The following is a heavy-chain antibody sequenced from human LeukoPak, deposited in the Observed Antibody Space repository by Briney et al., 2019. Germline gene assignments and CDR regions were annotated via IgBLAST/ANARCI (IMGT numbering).Heavy chain of an antibody. CDR3: ARAKKRTNTIFWPETTVDV. J-gene: IGHJ6*04. Sequence: ASVKVSCKASGYTFTSYGISWVRQAPGQGLEWMGWISAYNGNTNYAQKLQGRVTMTTDTSTSTAYMELRSLRSDDTAVYYCARAKKRTNTIFWPETTVDVWGKGTTVTVSS. V-gene: IGHV1-18*01. D-gene: IGHD3-9*01. CDR2: ISAYNGNT. CDR1: GYTFTSYG.